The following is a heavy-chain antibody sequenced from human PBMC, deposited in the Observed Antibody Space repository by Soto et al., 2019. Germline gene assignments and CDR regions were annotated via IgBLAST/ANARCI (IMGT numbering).Heavy chain of an antibody. CDR2: INHSGST. CDR3: ARGRSRIVGAGRWFDP. J-gene: IGHJ5*02. D-gene: IGHD1-26*01. V-gene: IGHV4-34*01. Sequence: SETLSLTCAVYGGSFSGYYWSWIRQPPGKGLDWIGEINHSGSTNYNPSLKSRVTISVDTSKNQFSLKLSSVTAADTAVYYCARGRSRIVGAGRWFDPWGQGTLVTVSS. CDR1: GGSFSGYY.